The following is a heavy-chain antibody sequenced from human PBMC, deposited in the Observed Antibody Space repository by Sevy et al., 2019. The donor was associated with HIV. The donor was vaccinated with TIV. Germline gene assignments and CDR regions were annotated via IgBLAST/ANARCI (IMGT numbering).Heavy chain of an antibody. Sequence: GGSLRLSCAASGFNFSNVWMSWIRQAPGKGLEGVGHVKSKTEGGTTDYAASVRGRFSISRDDSKNTLYLDMTSLKTEDTAVYYCATRGSLFQHWGQGTLVTVSS. CDR1: GFNFSNVW. CDR3: ATRGSLFQH. J-gene: IGHJ1*01. CDR2: VKSKTEGGTT. V-gene: IGHV3-15*01. D-gene: IGHD3-10*01.